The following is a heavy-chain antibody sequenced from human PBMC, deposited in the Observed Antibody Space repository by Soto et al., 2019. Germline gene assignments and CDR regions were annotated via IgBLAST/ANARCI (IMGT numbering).Heavy chain of an antibody. CDR3: VRGPSDHKLRLVEWPYGDY. V-gene: IGHV3-53*01. Sequence: GGSLRLSCVASGFIVSSNQMSWVRQAPGKGLEWVSVIYSGHTTYYADSVEGRFAISRDDSKNTLYLQMNSLRVEDTAVYYCVRGPSDHKLRLVEWPYGDYWGQGALVTVSS. CDR1: GFIVSSNQ. CDR2: IYSGHTT. D-gene: IGHD3-3*01. J-gene: IGHJ4*02.